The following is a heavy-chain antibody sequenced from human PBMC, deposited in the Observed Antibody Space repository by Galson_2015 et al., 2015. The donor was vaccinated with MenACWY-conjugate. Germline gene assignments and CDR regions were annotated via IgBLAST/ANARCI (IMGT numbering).Heavy chain of an antibody. V-gene: IGHV3-30-3*01. CDR1: GFPFSAYA. CDR2: ISYDGTRK. CDR3: ARDPPHYYDNNYDMDV. J-gene: IGHJ6*02. D-gene: IGHD3-22*01. Sequence: LRLSCAASGFPFSAYAMHWVRQAPGKGLEWVAVISYDGTRKFYASVKGRFTISRDNAENSLRLQMDSLRAEDTAVYYCARDPPHYYDNNYDMDVWGQGTTATVSS.